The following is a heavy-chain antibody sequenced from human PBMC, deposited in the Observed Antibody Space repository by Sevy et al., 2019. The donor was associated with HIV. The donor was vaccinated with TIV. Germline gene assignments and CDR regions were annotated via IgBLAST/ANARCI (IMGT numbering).Heavy chain of an antibody. V-gene: IGHV3-30*02. D-gene: IGHD6-13*01. CDR2: LSYDGSDT. CDR3: AKNTAAAGTGGFDY. Sequence: GGSLRLSCAASGLIFSHYGMHWVRLAPDKGLEWVAFLSYDGSDTYYVDSVKGRFSISRDNSKNTVYLQINSLRTEDTALYYCAKNTAAAGTGGFDYWGQGTLVTVSS. CDR1: GLIFSHYG. J-gene: IGHJ4*02.